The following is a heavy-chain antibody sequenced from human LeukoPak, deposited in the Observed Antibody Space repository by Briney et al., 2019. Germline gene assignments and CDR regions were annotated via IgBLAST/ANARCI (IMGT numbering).Heavy chain of an antibody. Sequence: GESLRLSCTASGFTFGDYAMSWIRQAPGKGLEWVGFIRSKAYGGTTEYAASVKGRFTISRDDSKSIAYLQMNSLKTEDTAVYYCTRDYDSSALPDYWGQGTLVTVSS. J-gene: IGHJ4*02. V-gene: IGHV3-49*03. D-gene: IGHD3-22*01. CDR3: TRDYDSSALPDY. CDR2: IRSKAYGGTT. CDR1: GFTFGDYA.